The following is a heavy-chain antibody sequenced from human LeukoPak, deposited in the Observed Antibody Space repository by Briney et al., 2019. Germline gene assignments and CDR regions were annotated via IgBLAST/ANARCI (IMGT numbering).Heavy chain of an antibody. Sequence: ASVKVSCKASGYTFTTQAMNWVRQAPGQQGLEWMGWVHTNTGNPTYAQDFTGRFLFSLDTSVNTAYLHISGLKVEDTGLYYCTIGSYWGQGTLVTVSS. CDR1: GYTFTTQA. V-gene: IGHV7-4-1*02. D-gene: IGHD1-26*01. J-gene: IGHJ4*02. CDR3: TIGSY. CDR2: VHTNTGNP.